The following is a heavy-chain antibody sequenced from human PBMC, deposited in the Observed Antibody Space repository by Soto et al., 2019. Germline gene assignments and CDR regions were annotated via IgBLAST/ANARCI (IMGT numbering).Heavy chain of an antibody. CDR3: ARSIVVVTALDY. CDR2: INAGNGNT. Sequence: ASVKVSCKASGYTFTRYAIHWVRQAPGQRLERMGWINAGNGNTKYSQKFQGRVTITRDTSASTAYMELSSLRSEDTAVYYCARSIVVVTALDYWGQGTLVTVSS. V-gene: IGHV1-3*01. CDR1: GYTFTRYA. J-gene: IGHJ4*02. D-gene: IGHD2-21*02.